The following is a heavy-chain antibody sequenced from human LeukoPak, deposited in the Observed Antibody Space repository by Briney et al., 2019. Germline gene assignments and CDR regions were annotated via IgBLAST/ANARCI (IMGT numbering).Heavy chain of an antibody. CDR3: ARAGAARRLYYYYYYMDV. Sequence: PSKTLSLTCTVSGGSISSHYWSWIRQPPGKGLEWIGYIYYSGSTNYNPSLKSRVTISVDTSKNQFSLKLSSVTAADTAVYYCARAGAARRLYYYYYYMDVWGKGTTVTVSS. CDR1: GGSISSHY. D-gene: IGHD6-6*01. CDR2: IYYSGST. V-gene: IGHV4-59*11. J-gene: IGHJ6*03.